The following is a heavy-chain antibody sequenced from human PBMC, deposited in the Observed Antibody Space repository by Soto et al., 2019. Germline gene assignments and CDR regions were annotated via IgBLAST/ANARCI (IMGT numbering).Heavy chain of an antibody. CDR3: ARERLEDIVVVPAAPPSYYMDV. J-gene: IGHJ6*03. V-gene: IGHV3-33*01. CDR1: GFTFSSYG. Sequence: GGSLRLSCAASGFTFSSYGMHWVRQAPGKGLEWVAVIWYDGSNKYYADSVKGRFTISRDNSKNTLYLEMNGLRAEDTAVYYCARERLEDIVVVPAAPPSYYMDVWGKGTTVTVSS. D-gene: IGHD2-2*01. CDR2: IWYDGSNK.